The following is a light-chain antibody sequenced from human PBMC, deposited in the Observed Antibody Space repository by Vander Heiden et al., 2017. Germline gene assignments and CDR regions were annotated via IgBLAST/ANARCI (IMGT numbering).Light chain of an antibody. CDR2: AAS. Sequence: MTQSPSSLSASVGDRVTITCRASQSISSYLNWYQQKPGKAPKLLIYAASSLQSGVPSRFSGSGSGTDFTLTISSLQPEDFATYYCQQSYSTPFTFGPGTKEDIK. CDR1: QSISSY. V-gene: IGKV1-39*01. CDR3: QQSYSTPFT. J-gene: IGKJ3*01.